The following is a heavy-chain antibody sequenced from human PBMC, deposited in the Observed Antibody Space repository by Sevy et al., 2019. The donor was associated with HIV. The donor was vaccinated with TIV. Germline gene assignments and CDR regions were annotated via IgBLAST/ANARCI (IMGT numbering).Heavy chain of an antibody. V-gene: IGHV3-66*01. CDR3: ARGKSGYGYGLNS. CDR1: GFTVSSNY. D-gene: IGHD5-18*01. Sequence: GGSLRLSCAASGFTVSSNYMTWVSQAPGKGLEGVSVIYSDGTTYHADSVKDRFTISRDNSKNTLYLQMNSLRAEDTAVYYCARGKSGYGYGLNSWGQGTLVTVSS. CDR2: IYSDGTT. J-gene: IGHJ4*02.